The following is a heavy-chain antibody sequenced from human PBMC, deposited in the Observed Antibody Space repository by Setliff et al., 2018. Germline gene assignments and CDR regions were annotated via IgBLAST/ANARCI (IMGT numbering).Heavy chain of an antibody. V-gene: IGHV4-38-2*01. J-gene: IGHJ4*02. CDR2: IFDNGSS. D-gene: IGHD2-21*01. CDR1: GYSINSAFT. Sequence: SETLSLTCAVSGYSINSAFTWGWIRQPPGKGLEWIGTIFDNGSSFYSPSLKSRVTMSIDTSKKEFSLKLSSVTAADTAVYYCASQRLARYFESWGQGTLFT. CDR3: ASQRLARYFES.